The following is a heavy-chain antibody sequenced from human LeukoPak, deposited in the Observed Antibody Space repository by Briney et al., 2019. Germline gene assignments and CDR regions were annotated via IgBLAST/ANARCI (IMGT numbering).Heavy chain of an antibody. D-gene: IGHD1-26*01. J-gene: IGHJ4*02. CDR2: VNADGGNT. CDR1: GFTFDNYR. Sequence: GGSLRLSCAASGFTFDNYRMSWVRQAPGKGLEWVSTVNADGGNTYYADSVKGRFTISRDNSKSTLILQMNGLRVEDTALYYCTRRVKYGGTWDHFADWGQGTLVTVSS. CDR3: TRRVKYGGTWDHFAD. V-gene: IGHV3-23*01.